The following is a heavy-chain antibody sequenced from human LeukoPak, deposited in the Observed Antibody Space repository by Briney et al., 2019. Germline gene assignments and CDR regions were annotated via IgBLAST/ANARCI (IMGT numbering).Heavy chain of an antibody. CDR1: GGSFSGYY. V-gene: IGHV4-34*01. CDR3: ARKSIVTAGRKPYDF. J-gene: IGHJ4*02. Sequence: SESLSLTCAVYGGSFSGYYWSWIRQPPGKGLEWIGEIDHSGRTNSNASLKSRVTISVDMSKNQFSLRLSSVTAADTAVYYCARKSIVTAGRKPYDFWDQGTLVTVSP. CDR2: IDHSGRT. D-gene: IGHD6-13*01.